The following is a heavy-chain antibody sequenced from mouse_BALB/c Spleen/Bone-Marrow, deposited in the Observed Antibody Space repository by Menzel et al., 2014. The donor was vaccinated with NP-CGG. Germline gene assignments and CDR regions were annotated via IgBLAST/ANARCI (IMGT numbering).Heavy chain of an antibody. J-gene: IGHJ2*01. CDR1: GYSFTGYF. D-gene: IGHD1-1*01. CDR2: INPYNGDT. V-gene: IGHV1-20*02. Sequence: VQLKDSGPELVKPGASVKISCKASGYSFTGYFMNWVMQSHGKSLEWIGRINPYNGDTFYNQKFKGKATLTVDKSSSTAHMELRSLASEDSAVYYCARSGYYGSSYFDYWGQGTTLTASS. CDR3: ARSGYYGSSYFDY.